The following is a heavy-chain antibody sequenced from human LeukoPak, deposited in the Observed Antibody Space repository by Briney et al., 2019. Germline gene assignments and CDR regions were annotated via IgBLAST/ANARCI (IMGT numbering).Heavy chain of an antibody. D-gene: IGHD3-16*01. CDR2: IIPIFGTA. Sequence: GASVKVSCKASGGTFSSYAISWVRQAPGQGLEWMGGIIPIFGTANYAQKFQGRVTITADESTSTAYMELSSLRSEDTAVYYCASLERGYYYYYYMDVWGKGTTVTVSS. V-gene: IGHV1-69*13. CDR3: ASLERGYYYYYYMDV. CDR1: GGTFSSYA. J-gene: IGHJ6*03.